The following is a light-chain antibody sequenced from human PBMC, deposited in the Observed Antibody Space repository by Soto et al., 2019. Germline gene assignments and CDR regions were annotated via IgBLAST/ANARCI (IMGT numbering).Light chain of an antibody. CDR2: WAS. J-gene: IGKJ4*01. V-gene: IGKV4-1*01. CDR3: QQYYSSPLA. CDR1: HSVLHNNKNY. Sequence: IVMTQSPDSLAVSLGERATINCKSSHSVLHNNKNYFAWYQQKPGQPPKVLIYWASTRESGVPDRFSGSGSGTDFTLTISSLQAEVVAVYYCQQYYSSPLAFGAGTKVEIK.